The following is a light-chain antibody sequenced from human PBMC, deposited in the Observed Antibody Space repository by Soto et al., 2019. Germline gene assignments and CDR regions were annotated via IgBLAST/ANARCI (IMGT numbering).Light chain of an antibody. CDR3: RTYTRGSARA. CDR2: EVT. J-gene: IGLJ1*01. Sequence: QSVLTQPASVSGSPGQSIAISCTGTSSDVGGYDYVSWYQQQPDKAPKLMIYEVTKRPSGVSNRFSGSKSGNTASLTISGLQVEDEDNYSSRTYTRGSARAFATG. CDR1: SSDVGGYDY. V-gene: IGLV2-14*01.